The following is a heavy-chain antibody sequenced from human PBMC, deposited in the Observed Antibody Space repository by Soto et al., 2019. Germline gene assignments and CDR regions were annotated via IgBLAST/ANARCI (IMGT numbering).Heavy chain of an antibody. Sequence: LXLSCGASRFTFTRYSMNWVRQAPGKGLEWVSSISSTTNYIYYADSMKGRFTVSRDNAKNSVYLEMNSLSAEDTAVYYCARESEDLTSNFDYWGQGTLVTVSS. J-gene: IGHJ4*02. CDR1: RFTFTRYS. CDR2: ISSTTNYI. CDR3: ARESEDLTSNFDY. V-gene: IGHV3-21*01.